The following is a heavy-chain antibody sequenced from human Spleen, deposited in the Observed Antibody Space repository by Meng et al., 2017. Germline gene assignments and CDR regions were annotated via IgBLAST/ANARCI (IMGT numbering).Heavy chain of an antibody. V-gene: IGHV3-48*03. J-gene: IGHJ6*02. CDR2: ISDSGSSI. D-gene: IGHD1-26*01. CDR3: ARDLSNEGSYIYYGMDV. Sequence: GESLKISCAASGFTFNSYEMIWVRQAPGKGLEWVSYISDSGSSIYYADSVKGRFTISRDNAKNSLYLQMNSLRGEDTAVYYCARDLSNEGSYIYYGMDVWGQGTTVTVSS. CDR1: GFTFNSYE.